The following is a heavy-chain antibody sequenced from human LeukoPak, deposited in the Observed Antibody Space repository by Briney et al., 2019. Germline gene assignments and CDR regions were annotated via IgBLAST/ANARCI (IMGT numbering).Heavy chain of an antibody. D-gene: IGHD5-12*01. V-gene: IGHV3-66*04. CDR3: ARQNSGYDC. CDR2: IYRGGSA. J-gene: IGHJ4*02. Sequence: GGSLRLSCAASGFTLSSNYMSWVRQAPGKGLEWVSVIYRGGSAYYPDSVKGRFTISRDNSKNTLYLQMKSLRPEDTPFYYFARQNSGYDCWGQGTLVTVSS. CDR1: GFTLSSNY.